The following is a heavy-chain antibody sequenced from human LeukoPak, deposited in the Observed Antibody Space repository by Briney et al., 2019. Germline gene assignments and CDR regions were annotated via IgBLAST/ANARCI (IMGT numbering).Heavy chain of an antibody. D-gene: IGHD3-3*02. CDR2: IIPIFGTA. CDR1: GGTFSSYA. J-gene: IGHJ5*02. V-gene: IGHV1-69*13. Sequence: GASVKVSCKASGGTFSSYAISWVRQAPGQGLEWMGGIIPIFGTANYAQKFQGRVTITADESTSTAYMELSSLRSEDTAVYYCARGIFEAYWFDPWGQGTLVTVSS. CDR3: ARGIFEAYWFDP.